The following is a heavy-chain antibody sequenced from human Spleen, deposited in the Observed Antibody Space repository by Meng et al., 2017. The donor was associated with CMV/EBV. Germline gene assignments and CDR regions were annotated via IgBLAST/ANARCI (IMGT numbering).Heavy chain of an antibody. Sequence: SETLSLTCNVSGGSISSNSYNWGWIRQPPGKGLEWIGEFNHSGSTNYNPSLKSRVTISVDTSKNQFSLKLSSVTAADTAVYYCARGRVVVVPARYRFFDYWGQGTLVTVSS. CDR3: ARGRVVVVPARYRFFDY. V-gene: IGHV4-39*07. D-gene: IGHD2-2*01. CDR2: FNHSGST. CDR1: GGSISSNSYN. J-gene: IGHJ4*02.